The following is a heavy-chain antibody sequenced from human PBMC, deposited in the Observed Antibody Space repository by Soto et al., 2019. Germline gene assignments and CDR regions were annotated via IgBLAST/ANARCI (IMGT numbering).Heavy chain of an antibody. Sequence: EVQLVESGGGLVKPGGSLRLSCAASGFNFNSYTINWVRQAPGKRLEWLSSISSSGYIFSTDSVRGRFTISRDNAENSVYLPLNRLRAEDTAVYFCARDCSGGSCYPGMDVWGQGTTVTVSS. D-gene: IGHD2-15*01. CDR1: GFNFNSYT. V-gene: IGHV3-21*01. CDR3: ARDCSGGSCYPGMDV. J-gene: IGHJ6*02. CDR2: ISSSGYI.